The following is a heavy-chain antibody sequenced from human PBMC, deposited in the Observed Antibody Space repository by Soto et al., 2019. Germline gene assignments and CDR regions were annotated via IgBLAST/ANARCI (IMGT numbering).Heavy chain of an antibody. CDR1: GFTFSSYA. D-gene: IGHD3-10*01. CDR3: ARPRDSGSYLGYYYYGMDV. Sequence: LXLSCAASGFTFSSYAMSWFRQAPGKGLEWVSAISGSGGSTYYADSVKGRFTISRGNSKNTLYLQMNSLRAEDTAVYYCARPRDSGSYLGYYYYGMDVWGQGTTVTGSS. CDR2: ISGSGGST. J-gene: IGHJ6*02. V-gene: IGHV3-23*01.